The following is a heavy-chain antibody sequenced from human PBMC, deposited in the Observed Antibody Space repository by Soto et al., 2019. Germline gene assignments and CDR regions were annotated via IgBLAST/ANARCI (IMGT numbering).Heavy chain of an antibody. CDR2: ISAYNGNT. Sequence: ASVKVSCKASGYTFTSYGISWVRQAPGQGLEWMGWISAYNGNTNYAQKLQGRVTMTTDTSTSTAYMELRSLRSDDTAVYYCARGGSSSSPLFGYYYYMDVWGKGTTVTVSS. CDR3: ARGGSSSSPLFGYYYYMDV. D-gene: IGHD6-6*01. J-gene: IGHJ6*03. V-gene: IGHV1-18*01. CDR1: GYTFTSYG.